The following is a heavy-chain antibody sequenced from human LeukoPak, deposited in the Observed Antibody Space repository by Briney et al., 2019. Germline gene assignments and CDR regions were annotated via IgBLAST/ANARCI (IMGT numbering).Heavy chain of an antibody. Sequence: SETLSLTCAVYGGSFSGYYWSWIRQPPGKGLEWIGEINHSGSTNYNPSLKSRVTISVDTSKNQFSLKLSSVTAADTAVYYCASWGVVVITTFDYWGQGTLVTVSS. CDR3: ASWGVVVITTFDY. CDR1: GGSFSGYY. CDR2: INHSGST. J-gene: IGHJ4*02. D-gene: IGHD3-22*01. V-gene: IGHV4-34*01.